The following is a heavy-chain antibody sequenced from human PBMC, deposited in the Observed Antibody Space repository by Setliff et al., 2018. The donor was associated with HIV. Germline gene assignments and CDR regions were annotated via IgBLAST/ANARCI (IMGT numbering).Heavy chain of an antibody. CDR2: IYYSGST. CDR1: GSSISSGDYY. V-gene: IGHV4-31*03. Sequence: SETLSLTCTVSGSSISSGDYYWTWIRQHPGKGLEWIGYIYYSGSTYYNPSLKSRVTISVDTSKNQFSLKLSSVTAADTAVYYCAREDFWSGDQDYYYMDVWGKGTTVTVSS. CDR3: AREDFWSGDQDYYYMDV. D-gene: IGHD3-3*01. J-gene: IGHJ6*03.